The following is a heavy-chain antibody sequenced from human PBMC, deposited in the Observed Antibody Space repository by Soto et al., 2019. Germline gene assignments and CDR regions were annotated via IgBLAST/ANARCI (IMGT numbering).Heavy chain of an antibody. J-gene: IGHJ6*02. CDR2: INPNSGGT. V-gene: IGHV1-2*02. CDR3: ATYSSSSGAPYYYYGMDV. CDR1: GYTFTGYY. Sequence: ASVKVSCKASGYTFTGYYMHWVRQAPGQGLEWMGWINPNSGGTNYAQKFQGRVTMTRDTSISTAYMELSRLRSDDTAVYYCATYSSSSGAPYYYYGMDVWGPGTTVTVSS. D-gene: IGHD6-6*01.